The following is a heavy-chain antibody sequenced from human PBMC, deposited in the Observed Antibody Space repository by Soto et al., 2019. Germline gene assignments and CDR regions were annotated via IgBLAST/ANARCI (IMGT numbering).Heavy chain of an antibody. CDR1: GFTFTSYA. CDR3: AKGGALSYGMDV. J-gene: IGHJ6*02. CDR2: ISGSGSST. D-gene: IGHD1-26*01. V-gene: IGHV3-23*01. Sequence: GGSLRLSCTASGFTFTSYAMSWVRQAPGKGLEWVSAISGSGSSTYYADSVKGRFTISRDNSKNTLYLQMNSLRAEDAAVYYCAKGGALSYGMDVWGQGTTVTVSS.